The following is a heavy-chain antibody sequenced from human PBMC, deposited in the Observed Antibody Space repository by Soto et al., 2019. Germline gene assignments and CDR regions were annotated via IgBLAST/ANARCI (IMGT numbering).Heavy chain of an antibody. CDR1: GFDFTYYA. Sequence: QVQLVESGGGAVQPGESLRLSCVASGFDFTYYAMHWVRQAPGKGLESVAVMSSDGSKIHHTDSVKGRFTISRDNSKNTLYLQMNSLGKEDTAVYFCAKDEGVGGTLGLFDYWGQGTLVSVSS. J-gene: IGHJ4*02. CDR2: MSSDGSKI. V-gene: IGHV3-30*18. D-gene: IGHD1-26*01. CDR3: AKDEGVGGTLGLFDY.